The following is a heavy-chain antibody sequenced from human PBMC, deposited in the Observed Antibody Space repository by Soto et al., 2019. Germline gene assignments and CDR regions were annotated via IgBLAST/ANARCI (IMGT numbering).Heavy chain of an antibody. D-gene: IGHD6-19*01. V-gene: IGHV3-11*06. J-gene: IGHJ6*02. CDR3: ARDRSSGWYGSYYYYGMDV. CDR1: GFTFSHYY. Sequence: QVQLVESGGGLVKPGGSLRLSCAASGFTFSHYYMSWIRQAPGKGLEWVSYISSSSSYTNYADSVKGRFTISRDNAKNSLYLQMNSLRAEDTAVYYCARDRSSGWYGSYYYYGMDVWGQGTTVTVSS. CDR2: ISSSSSYT.